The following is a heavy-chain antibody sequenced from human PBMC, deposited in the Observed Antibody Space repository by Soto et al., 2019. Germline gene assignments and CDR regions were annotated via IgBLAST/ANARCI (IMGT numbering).Heavy chain of an antibody. CDR3: ARAGAPITIFGVVNWFDP. J-gene: IGHJ5*02. D-gene: IGHD3-3*01. CDR2: INPNSGGT. V-gene: IGHV1-2*02. CDR1: GYTFTGYY. Sequence: ASVKVSCKASGYTFTGYYMHWVRQAPGQGLEWMGWINPNSGGTNYAQKFQGRVTMTRDTSISTAYMELSRLRSDGTAVYYCARAGAPITIFGVVNWFDPWGQGTLVTVSS.